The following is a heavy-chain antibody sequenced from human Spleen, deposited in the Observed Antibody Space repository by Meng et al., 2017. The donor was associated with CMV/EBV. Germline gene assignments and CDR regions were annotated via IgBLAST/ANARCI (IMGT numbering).Heavy chain of an antibody. CDR1: GYTFTGYY. J-gene: IGHJ5*02. Sequence: ASVKVSCKASGYTFTGYYLHWVRQAPGQGLEWMGWINPKSGATNFEQKFQGRVTMTRDMSISTTYMDLSRLRSDDTAVYYCARTKIAAAGNWFDPWGQGTLVTVSS. CDR2: INPKSGAT. D-gene: IGHD6-13*01. CDR3: ARTKIAAAGNWFDP. V-gene: IGHV1-2*02.